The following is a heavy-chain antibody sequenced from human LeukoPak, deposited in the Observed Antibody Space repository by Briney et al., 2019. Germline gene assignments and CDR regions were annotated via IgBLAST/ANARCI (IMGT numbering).Heavy chain of an antibody. Sequence: SGPTLVNPTQTLTLTCTFSGFSLSTSGMCVSWIRQPPGKALEWLARIDWDDDKYYSTSLKTSLTISKDTSKKQVVLTMTNMDPLDTATYYCARIRRTTVVTAGAFDIWGQGTMVTVSS. CDR2: IDWDDDK. CDR1: GFSLSTSGMC. CDR3: ARIRRTTVVTAGAFDI. D-gene: IGHD4-23*01. V-gene: IGHV2-70*11. J-gene: IGHJ3*02.